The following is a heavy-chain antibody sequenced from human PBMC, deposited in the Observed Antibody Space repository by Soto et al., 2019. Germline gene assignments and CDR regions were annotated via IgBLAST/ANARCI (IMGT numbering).Heavy chain of an antibody. Sequence: QVQLVQSGAEVKSPGSSVKVSCKTSGFTFNVYGIHWVRQAPGQGLEWMGGLIPIYDEPYYAQKFQGRVTITADKSTPTVHWELSSLRSEHTAVYFCARVRDPHLDHYGLDVWGQGTTVTVS. CDR3: ARVRDPHLDHYGLDV. CDR1: GFTFNVYG. CDR2: LIPIYDEP. J-gene: IGHJ6*02. V-gene: IGHV1-69*06.